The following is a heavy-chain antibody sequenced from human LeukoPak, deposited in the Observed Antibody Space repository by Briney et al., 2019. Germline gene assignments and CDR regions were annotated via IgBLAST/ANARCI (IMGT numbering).Heavy chain of an antibody. CDR2: IWYDGSNK. D-gene: IGHD3-22*01. CDR1: GFTFSGYG. CDR3: ARANYYDSSGYSYYFDY. J-gene: IGHJ4*02. Sequence: AGGSLRLSCAASGFTFSGYGMHWVRQAPGKGLEWVAVIWYDGSNKYYADSVKGRFTISRDNSKNTLYLQMNSLRAEDTAVYYCARANYYDSSGYSYYFDYWGQGTLVTVSS. V-gene: IGHV3-33*01.